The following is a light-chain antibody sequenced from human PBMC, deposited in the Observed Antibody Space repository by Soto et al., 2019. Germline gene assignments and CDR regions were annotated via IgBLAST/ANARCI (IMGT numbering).Light chain of an antibody. CDR3: QSYDSSLGGWV. CDR1: SSNIGAGYN. V-gene: IGLV1-40*01. Sequence: QAVVTQPPSVSGAPGQRVTISCTGSSSNIGAGYNVHWYQQLPGTAPKLLIYGNSNRPSGVPDRFSGCKSGTSASLAITGVQAEDEADYHCQSYDSSLGGWVFGGGTKVPVL. J-gene: IGLJ3*02. CDR2: GNS.